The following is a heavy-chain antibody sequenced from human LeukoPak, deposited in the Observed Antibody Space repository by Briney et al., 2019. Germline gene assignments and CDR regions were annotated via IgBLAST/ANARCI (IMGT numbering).Heavy chain of an antibody. V-gene: IGHV1-46*01. D-gene: IGHD4-23*01. CDR2: INPSGGST. CDR3: ARDYGGNLRYFDL. CDR1: GYTFTSYY. J-gene: IGHJ2*01. Sequence: ASLKVSCKASGYTFTSYYMHWVRQAPGQGLEWMGLINPSGGSTSYAQKFQGRVTMTRDTSTSTVYMDLSSLRSEDTAVYYCARDYGGNLRYFDLWGRGTLVTVSS.